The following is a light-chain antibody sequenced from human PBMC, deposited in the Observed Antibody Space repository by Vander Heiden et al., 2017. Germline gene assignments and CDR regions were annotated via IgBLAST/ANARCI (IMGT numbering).Light chain of an antibody. Sequence: QSVLTQPPSVSGAPGQRVTLSCTGSSSNIGAGYDVHWYQHLPGTAPKLLIYGNSNRPSGVPDRFSGSKSGTSVSLVITGLQAEDEGDYYCQSYDISLSGSLFGGGTKLTVL. CDR2: GNS. J-gene: IGLJ2*01. V-gene: IGLV1-40*01. CDR1: SSNIGAGYD. CDR3: QSYDISLSGSL.